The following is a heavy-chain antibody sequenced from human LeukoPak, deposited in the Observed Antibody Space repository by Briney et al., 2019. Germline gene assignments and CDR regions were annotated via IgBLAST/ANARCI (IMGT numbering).Heavy chain of an antibody. CDR3: AKEGGIVVVINPFDY. CDR2: ITSSGGST. V-gene: IGHV3-23*01. D-gene: IGHD3-22*01. Sequence: PGGSLRLSCAASGFTFSSYAMSWVRQAPGKGLEWVSGITSSGGSTYYADSVKGRFTISRDNSKNTLYLQMNSLRAEDTAVYYCAKEGGIVVVINPFDYWGQGTLVTVSS. CDR1: GFTFSSYA. J-gene: IGHJ4*02.